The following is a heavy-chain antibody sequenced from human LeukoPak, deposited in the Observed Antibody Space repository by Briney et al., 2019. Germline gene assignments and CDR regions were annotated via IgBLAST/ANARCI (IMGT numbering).Heavy chain of an antibody. J-gene: IGHJ4*02. V-gene: IGHV3-73*01. CDR1: GFTFSGSA. D-gene: IGHD6-19*01. CDR3: AKDTVAAVAVPY. CDR2: IRSKANSYAT. Sequence: PGGSLRLSCAASGFTFSGSAMHWVRQASGKGLEWVGRIRSKANSYATAYAASVKGRFTISRDDSKNTAYLQMNSLKTEDTAVYYCAKDTVAAVAVPYWGQGTLVTVSS.